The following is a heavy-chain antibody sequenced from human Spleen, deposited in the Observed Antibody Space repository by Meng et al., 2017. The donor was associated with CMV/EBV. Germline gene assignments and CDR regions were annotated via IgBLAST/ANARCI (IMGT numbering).Heavy chain of an antibody. J-gene: IGHJ4*02. CDR1: GFSFRTFT. V-gene: IGHV3-30*04. D-gene: IGHD2-2*01. CDR2: ISYDGTTK. CDR3: ATYSRAPAAMRAYFDH. Sequence: GGSLRLSCEASGFSFRTFTMHWVRQAPGKGPEWVAAISYDGTTKFYADSVKGRFTISRDNYKRTLFLHLSNLRIEDTAVYYCATYSRAPAAMRAYFDHWGLGTLVTVSS.